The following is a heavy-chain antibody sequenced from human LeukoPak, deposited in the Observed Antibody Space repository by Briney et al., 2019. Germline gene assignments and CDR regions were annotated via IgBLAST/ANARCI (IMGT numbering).Heavy chain of an antibody. CDR1: GDSVSSNIAA. Sequence: SQTLSLTCAISGDSVSSNIAAWNWIRQSPSRGLEGLGRTYYRSKWYNDYAVSVKSRITINPDTSKNQFSLHLNSVTPEDTAVYYCARLLYSNFDYMDVWGKGTTVTVSS. D-gene: IGHD4-11*01. CDR3: ARLLYSNFDYMDV. J-gene: IGHJ6*03. V-gene: IGHV6-1*01. CDR2: TYYRSKWYN.